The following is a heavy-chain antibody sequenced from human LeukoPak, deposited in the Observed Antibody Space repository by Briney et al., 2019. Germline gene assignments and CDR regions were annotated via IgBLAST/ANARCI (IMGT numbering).Heavy chain of an antibody. CDR2: NNHSGSS. J-gene: IGHJ5*02. CDR3: ARGKSEGDWFDP. D-gene: IGHD1-26*01. Sequence: SETLSLTCAVYGGSFSGYYWSWIRQPPEKGLEWIGENNHSGSSNYNPSLKSRVTISVDTSKNQFSLKLSSVTAADTAVYYCARGKSEGDWFDPWGQGTLVTVSS. V-gene: IGHV4-34*01. CDR1: GGSFSGYY.